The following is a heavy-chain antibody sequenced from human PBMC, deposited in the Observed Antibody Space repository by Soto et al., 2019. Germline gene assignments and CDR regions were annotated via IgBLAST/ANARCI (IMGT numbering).Heavy chain of an antibody. CDR3: ARDTYGPSGFWSGYLLPAGYYMDV. J-gene: IGHJ6*03. D-gene: IGHD3-3*01. CDR2: ISSSSSYI. Sequence: PGGSLRLSCAASGFTFSSYSMNWVRQAPGKGLEWVSSISSSSSYIYYADSVKGRFTISRDNAKNSLYLQMNSLRAEDTAVYYCARDTYGPSGFWSGYLLPAGYYMDVWGKGTTVTVSS. CDR1: GFTFSSYS. V-gene: IGHV3-21*01.